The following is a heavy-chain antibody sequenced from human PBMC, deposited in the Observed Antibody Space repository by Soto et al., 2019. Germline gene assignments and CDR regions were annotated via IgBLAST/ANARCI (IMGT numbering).Heavy chain of an antibody. Sequence: SETLSLTCTVSASVSSGSYYWSWIRQPPGKGLEWIAYIYYSGTTKYNPSLRSRVTISVDTSKNQFFLKLSSVTAADTAVYYCARAASPYFDYWGQGTLVTVSS. J-gene: IGHJ4*02. CDR1: ASVSSGSYY. V-gene: IGHV4-61*01. CDR2: IYYSGTT. CDR3: ARAASPYFDY.